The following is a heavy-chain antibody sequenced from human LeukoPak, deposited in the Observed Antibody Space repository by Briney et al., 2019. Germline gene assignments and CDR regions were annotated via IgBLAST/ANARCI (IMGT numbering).Heavy chain of an antibody. CDR1: GFTFSSYS. CDR3: ARGEAGTDY. J-gene: IGHJ4*02. Sequence: GGSLRLSCAASGFTFSSYSMNWVRQAPGKGLEWVSYISSSSSYTNYADSVKGRFTISRDNAKNSLYLQMNSLRAEDTAVYYCARGEAGTDYWGQGTLVTVSS. D-gene: IGHD6-13*01. V-gene: IGHV3-21*05. CDR2: ISSSSSYT.